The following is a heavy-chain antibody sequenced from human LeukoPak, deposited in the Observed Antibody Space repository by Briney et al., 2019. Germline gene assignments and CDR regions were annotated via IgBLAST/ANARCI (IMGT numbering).Heavy chain of an antibody. CDR2: INSDRSST. CDR3: ATGFFYYYYMDV. CDR1: GFTFSSYA. V-gene: IGHV3-74*01. J-gene: IGHJ6*03. D-gene: IGHD3-3*01. Sequence: GGSLRLSCAASGFTFSSYAMSWVRQAPGKGLVWVSRINSDRSSTSYADSVKGRFTISRDNAKNTLYLQMNSLRAEDTAVYYCATGFFYYYYMDVWGKGTTVTISS.